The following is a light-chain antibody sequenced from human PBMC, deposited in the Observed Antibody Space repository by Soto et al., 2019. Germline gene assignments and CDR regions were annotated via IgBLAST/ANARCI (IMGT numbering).Light chain of an antibody. CDR3: SSKRDSSTLFV. CDR2: EVT. V-gene: IGLV2-14*01. Sequence: QSVLTQPASVSGSPGQSITISCTGTSSDVGAYNYVSWYQHHPGKVPKLLIYEVTNRPSGVSDRFSGSKSGSTASLTISGLQAGDEADYYCSSKRDSSTLFVFGTGTKVTVL. CDR1: SSDVGAYNY. J-gene: IGLJ1*01.